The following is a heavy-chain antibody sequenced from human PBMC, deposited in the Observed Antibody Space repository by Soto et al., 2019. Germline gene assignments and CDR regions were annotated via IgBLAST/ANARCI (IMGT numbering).Heavy chain of an antibody. CDR3: VRDAAVTGESDKFEY. CDR2: AYHNGLT. D-gene: IGHD6-19*01. Sequence: PSETLSLTCAVSGDSVTSNVWWSWVRQPPGKGLEWIGEAYHNGLTDYNPSLKSRVTMSVDTSKSEFSLKLTSLTAADTAIYYCVRDAAVTGESDKFEYLGQGTLIVVST. J-gene: IGHJ4*02. CDR1: GDSVTSNVW. V-gene: IGHV4-4*02.